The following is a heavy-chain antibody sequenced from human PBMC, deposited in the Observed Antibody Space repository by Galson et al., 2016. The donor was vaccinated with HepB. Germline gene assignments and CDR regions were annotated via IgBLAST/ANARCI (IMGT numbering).Heavy chain of an antibody. J-gene: IGHJ4*02. CDR3: ARSGSYGSGNYYSDY. CDR1: GYTFTNYA. Sequence: SVKVSCKASGYTFTNYAMHWVRQAPGQSLEWMGWINAGSGNRKYSQKFQGRVTITRDTSASTAYMELSSLRSEDTAVYYCARSGSYGSGNYYSDYWGQGTLVTVSS. CDR2: INAGSGNR. D-gene: IGHD3-10*01. V-gene: IGHV1-3*01.